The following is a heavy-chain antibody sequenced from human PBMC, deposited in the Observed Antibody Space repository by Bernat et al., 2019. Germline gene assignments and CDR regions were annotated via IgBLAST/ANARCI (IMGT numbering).Heavy chain of an antibody. J-gene: IGHJ6*02. D-gene: IGHD2-2*01. CDR3: AKHCSSTSCPGRYYYYGMDV. CDR2: ISGSGGST. V-gene: IGHV3-23*01. CDR1: GFTFSSYA. Sequence: EVQLLESGGGLVQPGGSLRLSCAASGFTFSSYAMSWVRQAPGKGLEWVSAISGSGGSTYYADSVKGRFTISRDNSKNTLYLQMNSLRAEDTAVYYCAKHCSSTSCPGRYYYYGMDVWGQGTTVTVSS.